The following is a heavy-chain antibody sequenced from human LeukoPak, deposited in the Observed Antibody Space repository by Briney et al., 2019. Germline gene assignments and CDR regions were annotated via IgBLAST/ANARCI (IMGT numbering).Heavy chain of an antibody. J-gene: IGHJ2*01. Sequence: PGGSLRLSCAASGFTFNSYAINWVRQAPGKGLEWVSTVSLTGGTTYHADSVKGRFTISRDNSKNTVYLQMNSLRAEDTAVYYCAKCEAYYYDSSGYYEGYFDLWGRGTLVTVSS. CDR2: VSLTGGTT. CDR3: AKCEAYYYDSSGYYEGYFDL. CDR1: GFTFNSYA. V-gene: IGHV3-23*01. D-gene: IGHD3-22*01.